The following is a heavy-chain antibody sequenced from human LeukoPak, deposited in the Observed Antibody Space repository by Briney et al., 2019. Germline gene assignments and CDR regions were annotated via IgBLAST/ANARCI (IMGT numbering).Heavy chain of an antibody. J-gene: IGHJ3*02. D-gene: IGHD3-22*01. CDR3: ARDRTQYYYDRSGSPRGAFDI. V-gene: IGHV3-21*01. CDR2: ISSRSSYI. CDR1: GFTFSSYT. Sequence: GGSLRLSCAASGFTFSSYTMSWVRQAPGKGLEWVSSISSRSSYIYYADSVRGRFTISRDNAKNSLYLQMNSLRAEETAVYYCARDRTQYYYDRSGSPRGAFDIWGQGTMVTVSS.